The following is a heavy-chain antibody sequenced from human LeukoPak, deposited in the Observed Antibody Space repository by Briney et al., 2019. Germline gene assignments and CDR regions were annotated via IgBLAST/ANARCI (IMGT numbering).Heavy chain of an antibody. CDR2: ISGSGGST. V-gene: IGHV3-23*01. CDR1: GFTFSSYA. Sequence: GGSLRPSCAASGFTFSSYAMSWVRQAPGKGLEWVSAISGSGGSTYYADSVKGRFTISRDNSKNTLYLQMNSLRAEDTAVYYCAKLSHDIVVVPAASMTWGQGTLVTVSS. J-gene: IGHJ5*02. CDR3: AKLSHDIVVVPAASMT. D-gene: IGHD2-2*01.